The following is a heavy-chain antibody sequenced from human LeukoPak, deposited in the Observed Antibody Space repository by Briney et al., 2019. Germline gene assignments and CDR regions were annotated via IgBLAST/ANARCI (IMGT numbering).Heavy chain of an antibody. CDR3: ARVGPGLYGMDV. CDR2: ISSSSSLM. V-gene: IGHV3-48*02. D-gene: IGHD1-26*01. Sequence: GGSLRLSCTASGFTFSTYGMIWARQAPGTGLKWVSYISSSSSLMSYEDSVKDRFTISRDNAENSLYLQMNSLRDEDTAVYYCARVGPGLYGMDVWGQGTTVTVSS. J-gene: IGHJ6*02. CDR1: GFTFSTYG.